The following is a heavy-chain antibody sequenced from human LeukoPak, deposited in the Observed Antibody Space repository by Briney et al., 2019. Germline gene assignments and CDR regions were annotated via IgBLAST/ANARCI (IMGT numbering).Heavy chain of an antibody. J-gene: IGHJ4*02. CDR3: ARGGGWALGYFDY. Sequence: PSETLSLTCAVYGGSFSGYYWSWIRQPPGKGLEWIGEINHSGSTNYNPSLKSRVTISVDTSKNQFSLKLSSVTAVDTAVYYCARGGGWALGYFDYWGQGTLVTVSS. D-gene: IGHD3-16*01. CDR1: GGSFSGYY. V-gene: IGHV4-34*01. CDR2: INHSGST.